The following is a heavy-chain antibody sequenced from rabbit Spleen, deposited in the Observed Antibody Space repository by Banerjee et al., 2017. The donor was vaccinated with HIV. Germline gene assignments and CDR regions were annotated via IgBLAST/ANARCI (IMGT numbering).Heavy chain of an antibody. D-gene: IGHD8-1*01. CDR1: GWDFSSSVY. CDR3: GRDNGRINYAFNL. CDR2: IYTGSSGST. J-gene: IGHJ4*01. V-gene: IGHV1S45*01. Sequence: QEQLVESGGGLVQPEGSLTLTCKASGWDFSSSVYMCWVRQSPGKRPEWIACIYTGSSGSTYYASWAKGRFTISETSSTTVTLQMTSLTAADTATYFCGRDNGRINYAFNLWGQGTLVTVS.